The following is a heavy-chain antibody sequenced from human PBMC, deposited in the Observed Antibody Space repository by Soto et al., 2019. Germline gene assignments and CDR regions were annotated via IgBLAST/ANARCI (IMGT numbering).Heavy chain of an antibody. CDR3: ARDGSIVVVPAAIPPPYYYGMDV. V-gene: IGHV1-69*01. CDR2: IIPIFGTA. J-gene: IGHJ6*02. D-gene: IGHD2-2*02. CDR1: GGTFSSYA. Sequence: QVQLVQSGAEVKKPGSSVKVSCKASGGTFSSYAISWVRQAPGQGLEWMGGIIPIFGTANYAQKFQGRVTMTADESTSTAYMELSSLRSEDTAGYYCARDGSIVVVPAAIPPPYYYGMDVWGQGTTVTVSS.